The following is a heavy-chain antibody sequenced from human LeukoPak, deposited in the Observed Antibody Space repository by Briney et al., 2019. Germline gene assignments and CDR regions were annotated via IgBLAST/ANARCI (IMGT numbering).Heavy chain of an antibody. V-gene: IGHV3-23*01. J-gene: IGHJ4*01. D-gene: IGHD2-8*01. CDR2: ISASGDRT. CDR3: ARPVGITNRVMEDY. CDR1: GFTFNSYA. Sequence: GGSLGLSCAASGFTFNSYAMSWFRQAPGKGLEWVSSISASGDRTYYPDSVKGRFTISRDNSKNTLSLQMNSLRAEDTAVYFCARPVGITNRVMEDYWGHGSLVTVSS.